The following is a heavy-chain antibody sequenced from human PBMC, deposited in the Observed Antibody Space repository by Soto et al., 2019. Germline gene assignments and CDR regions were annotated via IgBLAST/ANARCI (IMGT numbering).Heavy chain of an antibody. CDR2: ISYDGSNK. Sequence: GGSLRLSCAASGFTFSSYAMHWVRQAPGKGLEWVAVISYDGSNKYYADSVKGRFTISRDNSKNTLYLQMNSLRAEDTAVYYCARVGVPTYDFWSGPTSFEGNWFDPWGQGTLVTVSS. D-gene: IGHD3-3*01. CDR3: ARVGVPTYDFWSGPTSFEGNWFDP. J-gene: IGHJ5*02. CDR1: GFTFSSYA. V-gene: IGHV3-30-3*01.